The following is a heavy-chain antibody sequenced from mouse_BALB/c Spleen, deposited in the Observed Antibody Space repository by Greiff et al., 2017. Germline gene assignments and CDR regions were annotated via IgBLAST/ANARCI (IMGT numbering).Heavy chain of an antibody. Sequence: EVMLVESGGGLVQPGGSRKLSCAASGFTFSSFGMHWVRQAPEKGLEWVAYISSGSSTIYYADTVKGRFTISRDNPKNTLFLKMTSLRSEDTAMYYCARDYESYYAMDYWGQGTSVTVSS. J-gene: IGHJ4*01. D-gene: IGHD1-1*01. CDR1: GFTFSSFG. CDR2: ISSGSSTI. CDR3: ARDYESYYAMDY. V-gene: IGHV5-17*02.